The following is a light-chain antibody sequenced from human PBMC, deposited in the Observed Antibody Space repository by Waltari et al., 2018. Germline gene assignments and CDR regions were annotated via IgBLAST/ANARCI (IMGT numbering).Light chain of an antibody. CDR1: SLGTKT. CDR3: QVWDFTQGV. Sequence: SYVLNQPPSVSVAPGKTARISCGGTSLGTKTVHWYQQKPGQAPVLVIHYDSGRPSGIPERFSGSTSGNTATLTIKWVEAEDEAEYFCQVWDFTQGVFGGGTKLTVL. J-gene: IGLJ3*02. V-gene: IGLV3-21*04. CDR2: YDS.